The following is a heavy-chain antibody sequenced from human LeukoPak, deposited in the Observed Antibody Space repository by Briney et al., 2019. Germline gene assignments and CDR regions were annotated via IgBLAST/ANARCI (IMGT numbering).Heavy chain of an antibody. Sequence: ASVKLSCKASGYTFTSYGMSWVRQAPGQGLEWMGCISADRGNTNYAQKLQGRVTMTTDTSTSTAYMELRSLRSDDTAVYYCARDDSSGWYRYYYSYYGMDVWGKGTPVTVSS. D-gene: IGHD6-19*01. J-gene: IGHJ6*04. CDR2: ISADRGNT. CDR3: ARDDSSGWYRYYYSYYGMDV. CDR1: GYTFTSYG. V-gene: IGHV1-18*04.